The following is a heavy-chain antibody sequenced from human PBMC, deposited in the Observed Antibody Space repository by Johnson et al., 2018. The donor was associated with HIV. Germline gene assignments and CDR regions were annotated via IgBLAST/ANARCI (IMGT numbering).Heavy chain of an antibody. D-gene: IGHD3-10*01. J-gene: IGHJ3*02. V-gene: IGHV3-11*04. CDR2: ISSSGSTI. CDR3: ARGRDYYGSIDAFDI. Sequence: QVLLVESGGGLVKPGGSLRLSCAASGFTFSDYYMSWIRQAPGKGLEWVSYISSSGSTIYYADSVKGRFTISRENAKNSLYLQMNSLKAGDTAVYYCARGRDYYGSIDAFDIWGQGTLVTVSS. CDR1: GFTFSDYY.